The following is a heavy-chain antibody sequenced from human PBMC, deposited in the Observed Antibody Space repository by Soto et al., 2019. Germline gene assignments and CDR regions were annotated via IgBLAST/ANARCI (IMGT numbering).Heavy chain of an antibody. CDR1: GASLSDNY. Sequence: SETLSLTCAVYGASLSDNYWSWIRQPPGKGLEWIGYIYYSGSTNYNPSLKSRVTISVDTSKNQFSLKLSSVTAADTAVYYCARGYYDSSGLDPWGQGTLVTVSS. CDR2: IYYSGST. CDR3: ARGYYDSSGLDP. J-gene: IGHJ5*02. D-gene: IGHD3-22*01. V-gene: IGHV4-59*01.